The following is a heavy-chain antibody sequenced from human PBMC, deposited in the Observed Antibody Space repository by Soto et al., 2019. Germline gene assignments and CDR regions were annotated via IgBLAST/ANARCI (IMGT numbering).Heavy chain of an antibody. CDR3: AKDMVCSSTSCPDYYYYGMDV. Sequence: GGSLRLSCAASGFTFDDYTMHWVRQAPGKGLEWVFFFICVGFSTYFADFVKGRFTISRDKRKNSLFLQMNILRIEDPALYFCAKDMVCSSTSCPDYYYYGMDVWGQGTTVTVSS. V-gene: IGHV3-43*01. J-gene: IGHJ6*02. CDR2: FICVGFST. D-gene: IGHD2-2*01. CDR1: GFTFDDYT.